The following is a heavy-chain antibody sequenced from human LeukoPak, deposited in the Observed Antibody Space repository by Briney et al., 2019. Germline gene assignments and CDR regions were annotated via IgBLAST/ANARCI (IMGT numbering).Heavy chain of an antibody. D-gene: IGHD3-22*01. J-gene: IGHJ5*01. CDR3: ARADDRSGYFGGRFDS. CDR2: FSYSGGT. CDR1: GGPISTYY. Sequence: PSETLSLTCSVSGGPISTYYWSWFRQPPGKRLEWIGYFSYSGGTNYNPSLKSRVTISVDTSKNQFSLKLTSVTAADTALYYCARADDRSGYFGGRFDSWGQGTRVTVSS. V-gene: IGHV4-59*01.